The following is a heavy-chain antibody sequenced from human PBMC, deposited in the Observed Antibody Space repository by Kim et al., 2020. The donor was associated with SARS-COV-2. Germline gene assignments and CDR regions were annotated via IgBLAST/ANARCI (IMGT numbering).Heavy chain of an antibody. J-gene: IGHJ4*02. V-gene: IGHV1-18*01. Sequence: TYAQKITGRVTMPTDISASTAYMELRSLRSDDTAVYYCARETIFGVEFDYWGQGTLLTVSS. D-gene: IGHD3-3*01. CDR3: ARETIFGVEFDY.